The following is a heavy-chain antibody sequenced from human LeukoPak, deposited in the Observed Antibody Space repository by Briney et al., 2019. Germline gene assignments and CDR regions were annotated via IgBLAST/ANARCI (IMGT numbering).Heavy chain of an antibody. CDR3: ATSKLQLFPFDY. Sequence: PSETLSLTCTVSGGSISSYYWSWIRQPPGKGLEWIGNIYHRGGTNYNPSLKSRLTISVDTSKNQFSLKLSSVTAADTAVYYCATSKLQLFPFDYWGQGTLVTVSS. D-gene: IGHD3-10*01. CDR2: IYHRGGT. CDR1: GGSISSYY. J-gene: IGHJ4*02. V-gene: IGHV4-59*08.